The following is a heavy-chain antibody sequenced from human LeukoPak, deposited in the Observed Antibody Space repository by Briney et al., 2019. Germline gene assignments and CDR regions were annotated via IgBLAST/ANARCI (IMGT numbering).Heavy chain of an antibody. V-gene: IGHV4-59*08. CDR3: AIHFDYVGSGIYEY. D-gene: IGHD3-16*01. CDR2: IYYSGYT. CDR1: GGSISSYN. J-gene: IGHJ4*02. Sequence: PSETLSLTCTVSGGSISSYNWSWIRQPPRKGLEGIAYIYYSGYTNYNPSLKSRVTISVHTSNNQFSPKLSSVTAADTGVYYCAIHFDYVGSGIYEYWGQGTLVTVCS.